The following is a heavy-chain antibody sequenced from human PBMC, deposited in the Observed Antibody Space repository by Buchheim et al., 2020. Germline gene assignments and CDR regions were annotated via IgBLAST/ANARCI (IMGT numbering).Heavy chain of an antibody. CDR1: GFTFSSYE. J-gene: IGHJ4*02. Sequence: EVQLVESGGGLVQPGGSLRLSCAASGFTFSSYEMNWVRQAPGKGLEWVSYISSSGSTIYYADSVKGRFTISRDTAKNSLYLQMSSLRAEDTAVYYCARDRSPDYYDSSGTVWGQGTL. D-gene: IGHD3-22*01. V-gene: IGHV3-48*03. CDR3: ARDRSPDYYDSSGTV. CDR2: ISSSGSTI.